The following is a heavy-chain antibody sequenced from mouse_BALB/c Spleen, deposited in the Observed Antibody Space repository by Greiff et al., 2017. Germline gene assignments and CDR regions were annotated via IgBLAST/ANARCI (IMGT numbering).Heavy chain of an antibody. CDR3: ARDGGYYVHAMDD. D-gene: IGHD2-3*01. CDR1: GYSITSGYY. CDR2: ISYDGSN. J-gene: IGHJ4*01. V-gene: IGHV3-6*02. Sequence: VQLKESGPGPVKPSQSLSLTRPVTGYSITSGYYWNWIRQFPGNKLEWMGYISYDGSNYYNPSLKNRIPITRDTSKNQFFLKLYSVTTEDTATDYCARDGGYYVHAMDDWGQGTSVTVSS.